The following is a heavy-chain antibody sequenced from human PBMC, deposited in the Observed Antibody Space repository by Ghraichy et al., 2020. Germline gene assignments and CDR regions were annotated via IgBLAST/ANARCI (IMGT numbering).Heavy chain of an antibody. Sequence: GSLSLTCTVSGGSISSSSYYWGWIRQPPGKGLAWIGSIYYSGSTYYNPSLKSRVTISVDTSKNQFSLKLSSVTAADTAVYYCARKGRLFDYWGQGTLVTVSS. CDR2: IYYSGST. V-gene: IGHV4-39*07. J-gene: IGHJ4*02. CDR1: GGSISSSSYY. D-gene: IGHD2-15*01. CDR3: ARKGRLFDY.